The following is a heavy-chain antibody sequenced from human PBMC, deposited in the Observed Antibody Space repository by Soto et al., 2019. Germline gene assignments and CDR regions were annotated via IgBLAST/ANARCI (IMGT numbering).Heavy chain of an antibody. CDR1: GGSISSSSYY. V-gene: IGHV4-39*01. J-gene: IGHJ4*02. Sequence: QLQLQESGPGLVKPSETLSLTCTVSGGSISSSSYYWGWIRQPPGKGLEWIGSIYYSGSTYYNPSLKSRVTISVDTSKNQFSLKLSSVTAADTAVYYCAASDVGLVLIYFDYWGQGTLVTVSS. CDR2: IYYSGST. CDR3: AASDVGLVLIYFDY. D-gene: IGHD6-19*01.